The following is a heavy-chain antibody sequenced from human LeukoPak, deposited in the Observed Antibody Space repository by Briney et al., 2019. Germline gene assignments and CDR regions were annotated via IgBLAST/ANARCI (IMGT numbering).Heavy chain of an antibody. CDR3: ASGSGYDFTRPYYYGMDV. Sequence: GGSLRLSCEASGFTFSTHEMNWDRQAPGKGLEWVSYISGSGSTIHYADSVKGRFTIARDNAKNSLYLQMDGLRAEDRAGYYCASGSGYDFTRPYYYGMDVWGQGTTVSVSS. D-gene: IGHD5-12*01. J-gene: IGHJ6*02. CDR2: ISGSGSTI. V-gene: IGHV3-48*03. CDR1: GFTFSTHE.